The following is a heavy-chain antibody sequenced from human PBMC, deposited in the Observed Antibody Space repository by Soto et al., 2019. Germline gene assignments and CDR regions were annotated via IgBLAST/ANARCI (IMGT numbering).Heavy chain of an antibody. V-gene: IGHV3-53*02. CDR3: ARKTDSGGDGGF. CDR2: IYSVGTA. CDR1: GFSVSDNY. D-gene: IGHD2-21*01. Sequence: EVRLVETGGGLIQPGGSLRLSCAVSGFSVSDNYMYWVRQAPGKGLEWVSLIYSVGTARYADSVRGRFTISRDKSKNTLYLQMNSLREEDTAVYNCARKTDSGGDGGFWGQGTLVTVSS. J-gene: IGHJ4*02.